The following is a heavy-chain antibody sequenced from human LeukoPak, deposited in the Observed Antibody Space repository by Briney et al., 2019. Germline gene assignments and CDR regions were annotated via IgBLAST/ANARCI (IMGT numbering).Heavy chain of an antibody. D-gene: IGHD3-10*01. CDR2: IRYDGSNK. Sequence: GGSLRLSCAASGFTFRSYGMHWVRQAPGKGLEWVAFIRYDGSNKYYADSVKGRFTISRDNSKNTLYLQMNSLRAEDTAVYNCANGDFYGSGRDYYYYMDVWGKGTTVTISS. CDR3: ANGDFYGSGRDYYYYMDV. J-gene: IGHJ6*03. V-gene: IGHV3-30*02. CDR1: GFTFRSYG.